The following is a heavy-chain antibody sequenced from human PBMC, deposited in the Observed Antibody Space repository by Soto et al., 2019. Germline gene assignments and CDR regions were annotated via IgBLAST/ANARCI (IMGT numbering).Heavy chain of an antibody. D-gene: IGHD3-16*02. Sequence: ASVKVSCKASGYTFTSYYMHWVRQAPGQGLEWMGIINPSGGSTSYAQKIQGRVTITRDTSTSTVYMELSSPRSEDTAVYYCARDPEYYDYVWGSYQPYFDYWGQGALVTVSS. CDR2: INPSGGST. CDR1: GYTFTSYY. J-gene: IGHJ4*02. V-gene: IGHV1-46*03. CDR3: ARDPEYYDYVWGSYQPYFDY.